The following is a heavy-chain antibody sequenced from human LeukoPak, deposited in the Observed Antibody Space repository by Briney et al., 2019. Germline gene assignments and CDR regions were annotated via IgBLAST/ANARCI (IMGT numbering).Heavy chain of an antibody. V-gene: IGHV4-34*01. D-gene: IGHD2-2*01. Sequence: SSETLSLTCAVYGGSFSGYYWSWISHPPGKGLEWIGEINHSGSTNYNPPLKSRVTISVDTSKNQFSLKLSSVTAADTAVYYCARGCAVVPAAIDDYYYLDVCGKGTTVTVSS. CDR3: ARGCAVVPAAIDDYYYLDV. J-gene: IGHJ6*03. CDR1: GGSFSGYY. CDR2: INHSGST.